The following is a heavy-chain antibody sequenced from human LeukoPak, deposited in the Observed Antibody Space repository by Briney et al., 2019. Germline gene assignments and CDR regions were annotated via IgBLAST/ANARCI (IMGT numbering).Heavy chain of an antibody. J-gene: IGHJ4*02. Sequence: GSLRLSCAASGFSFSNYVMQWVRQVPGKGLEWVALIAHDGSNKYYADSVKGRFTISRDNSRSILYPQMNSLRPEDTAVYSCARSFFQWNYGSCLDSWGQGTLVTVSS. CDR3: ARSFFQWNYGSCLDS. CDR2: IAHDGSNK. CDR1: GFSFSNYV. D-gene: IGHD1-7*01. V-gene: IGHV3-30*03.